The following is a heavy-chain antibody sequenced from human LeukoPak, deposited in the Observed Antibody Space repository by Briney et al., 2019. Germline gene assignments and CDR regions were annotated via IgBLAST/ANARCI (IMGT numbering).Heavy chain of an antibody. J-gene: IGHJ5*02. Sequence: ASVKVSCKASGYTFTSYAMNWVRQARGQGLEWMGWINTNTGNPTYAQGFTGRFVFSLDTSVSTAYLQISSLKVEDTAVYYCTRDPSRFDPWGQGTLVTVSS. CDR2: INTNTGNP. CDR3: TRDPSRFDP. V-gene: IGHV7-4-1*02. CDR1: GYTFTSYA.